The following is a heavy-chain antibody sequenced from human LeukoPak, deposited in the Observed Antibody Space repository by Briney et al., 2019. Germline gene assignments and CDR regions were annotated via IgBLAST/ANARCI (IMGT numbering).Heavy chain of an antibody. D-gene: IGHD3-22*01. CDR2: IKQDGSEK. CDR3: ARDSLYDSSGYSPKFDY. Sequence: GGYLRLSCAASGFTFSSYWMSWVRQAPGKGLEWVANIKQDGSEKYYVDSVKGRFTISRDNAKNSLYLQMNSLRAEDTAVYYCARDSLYDSSGYSPKFDYWGQGTLVTVSS. J-gene: IGHJ4*02. V-gene: IGHV3-7*01. CDR1: GFTFSSYW.